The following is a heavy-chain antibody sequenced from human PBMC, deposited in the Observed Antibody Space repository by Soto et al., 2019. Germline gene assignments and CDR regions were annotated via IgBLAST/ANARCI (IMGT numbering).Heavy chain of an antibody. V-gene: IGHV4-4*07. D-gene: IGHD3-16*02. CDR2: IYTRGST. Sequence: SETLSLTSTVARGSISSYYWSCIRQPARKGLQWIGRIYTRGSTNYNPSLKSRVTMSVDTSKNQFSLKLSSVPAADTAVYYCAREWRVITFGGVIVSWYFDYWGQRTLVTVSS. J-gene: IGHJ4*02. CDR3: AREWRVITFGGVIVSWYFDY. CDR1: RGSISSYY.